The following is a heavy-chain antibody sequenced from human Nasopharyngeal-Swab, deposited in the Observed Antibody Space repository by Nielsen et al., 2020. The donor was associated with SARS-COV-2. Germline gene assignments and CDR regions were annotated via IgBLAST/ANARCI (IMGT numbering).Heavy chain of an antibody. J-gene: IGHJ4*02. D-gene: IGHD3-22*01. CDR2: IKSKTDGGTT. Sequence: LSLTCAASGFTFSNAWMSWVRQAPGKGLEWVGRIKSKTDGGTTDYAAPVKGRFTISRDNSKNTLYLQMNSLKTEDTAVYYCTTDGRVVVIAPRGSGYDYWGQGTLVTVSS. V-gene: IGHV3-15*01. CDR3: TTDGRVVVIAPRGSGYDY. CDR1: GFTFSNAW.